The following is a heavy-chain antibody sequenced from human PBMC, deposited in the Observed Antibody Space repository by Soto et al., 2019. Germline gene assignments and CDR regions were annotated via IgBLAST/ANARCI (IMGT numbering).Heavy chain of an antibody. D-gene: IGHD3-3*01. CDR3: ARDLPGGYYMFGGYGMDV. J-gene: IGHJ6*02. CDR1: GFTFSDYY. V-gene: IGHV3-11*01. Sequence: PGGSLRLSCAASGFTFSDYYMSWIRQAPGKGLEWVSYISSSGSTIYYADSVKGRFTISRDNAKNSLYLQMNSLRAEDTAVYYCARDLPGGYYMFGGYGMDVWGQGTTVTVSS. CDR2: ISSSGSTI.